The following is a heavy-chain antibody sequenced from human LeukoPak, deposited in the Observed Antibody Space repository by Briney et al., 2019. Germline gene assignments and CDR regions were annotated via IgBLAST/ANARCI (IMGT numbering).Heavy chain of an antibody. V-gene: IGHV4-34*01. CDR2: INHSGST. D-gene: IGHD2-2*01. CDR1: GGSFSGYY. CDR3: ARARGRDCSSTSCYLFDY. J-gene: IGHJ4*02. Sequence: PSETLSLTCAVYGGSFSGYYWSWIRQPPGKGLEWIGEINHSGSTNYNPSLKSRVTISVDTSKNQFSLKLSSVTAADTAVYYCARARGRDCSSTSCYLFDYWGQGTLVTVSS.